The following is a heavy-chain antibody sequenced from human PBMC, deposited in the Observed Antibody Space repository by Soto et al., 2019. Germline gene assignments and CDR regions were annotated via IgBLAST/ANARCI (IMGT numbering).Heavy chain of an antibody. CDR3: ARSPSGGSCYSY. Sequence: PSETLSLTCTVSGGSISSSSYYWGWIRQPPGKGLEWIGSIYYSGSTYYNPSLKSRVTISVDTSKNQFSLKLSSVTAADTAVYYCARSPSGGSCYSYWGQGTQVTVSS. V-gene: IGHV4-39*01. CDR2: IYYSGST. J-gene: IGHJ4*02. D-gene: IGHD2-15*01. CDR1: GGSISSSSYY.